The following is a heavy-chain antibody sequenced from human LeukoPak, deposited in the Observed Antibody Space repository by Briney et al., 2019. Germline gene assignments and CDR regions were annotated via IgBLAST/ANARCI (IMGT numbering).Heavy chain of an antibody. CDR1: GYTFSGYY. V-gene: IGHV1-2*02. J-gene: IGHJ4*02. D-gene: IGHD6-19*01. CDR2: IDPNSGDA. Sequence: ASVTVSCKTFGYTFSGYYIHWVRQAPGQGLEWMGWIDPNSGDAKYTQKFQGRVTMTRDTSINTLYLEVRSDDTAVYYCARGEQWLVRYWGQGTLVTVSS. CDR3: ARGEQWLVRY.